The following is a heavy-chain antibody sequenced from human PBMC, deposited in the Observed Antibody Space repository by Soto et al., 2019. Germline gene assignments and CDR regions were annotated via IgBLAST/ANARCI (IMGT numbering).Heavy chain of an antibody. CDR1: GFTFSRSA. CDR3: AHGKGHDSSGYYHPVADY. J-gene: IGHJ4*02. V-gene: IGHV3-23*01. CDR2: ISDDGGAT. Sequence: EVQLLESGGELVQPGGSLRLSCVASGFTFSRSAMTWVRQAPGQGLEWVSGISDDGGATYYADSVKGRFTISRDTSENMLFLLMTCLRAEDTAVYYCAHGKGHDSSGYYHPVADYWGQGTLVTVSS. D-gene: IGHD3-22*01.